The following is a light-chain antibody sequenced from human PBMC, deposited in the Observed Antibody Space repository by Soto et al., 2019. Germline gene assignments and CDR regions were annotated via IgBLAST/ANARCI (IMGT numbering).Light chain of an antibody. Sequence: IQMTQSPSAMSASVGDRVTISCRASQGIGNYLAWFQQKPGKVPKRLIYGISSLQSGVPSRFSGSGSGTEFTLTINSLQPEDVATYYCLQSSRYPWTFGQGTKVDIK. CDR2: GIS. CDR1: QGIGNY. CDR3: LQSSRYPWT. J-gene: IGKJ1*01. V-gene: IGKV1-17*03.